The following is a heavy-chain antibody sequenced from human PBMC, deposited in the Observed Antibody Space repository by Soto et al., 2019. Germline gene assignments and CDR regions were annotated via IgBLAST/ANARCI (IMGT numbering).Heavy chain of an antibody. CDR1: GFTFSSNY. J-gene: IGHJ5*02. Sequence: GGSLRLSCAASGFTFSSNYMRWVRQSPGKGLEWVSVIYSGGSTYYSDSVKGRFTIPIDNSKNALSLQMNSLRAEDMAVYYCARDRWFDPWGQGTLVTVSS. V-gene: IGHV3-53*01. CDR2: IYSGGST. CDR3: ARDRWFDP.